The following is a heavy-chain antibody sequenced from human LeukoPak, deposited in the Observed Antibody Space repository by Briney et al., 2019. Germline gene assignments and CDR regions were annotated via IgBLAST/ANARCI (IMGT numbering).Heavy chain of an antibody. D-gene: IGHD2-2*01. CDR3: ARISIVVVPAYFDY. J-gene: IGHJ4*02. CDR1: GGSISSSSYQ. CDR2: IYYSGST. V-gene: IGHV4-39*01. Sequence: PSETLSLTCTVSGGSISSSSYQWGWIRQPPGKGLEWMGSIYYSGSTYYNPSLKSRVTVSVDTSKNQFSLKLSSVTAADTAVYYCARISIVVVPAYFDYWGREPWSPSPQ.